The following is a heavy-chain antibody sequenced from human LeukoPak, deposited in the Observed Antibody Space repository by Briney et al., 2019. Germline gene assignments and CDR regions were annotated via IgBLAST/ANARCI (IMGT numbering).Heavy chain of an antibody. CDR2: IYHSGST. CDR3: ARGYCSGGSCYSSYYYSYMDV. D-gene: IGHD2-15*01. J-gene: IGHJ6*03. CDR1: GGSISSSNW. Sequence: PSGTLSLTCAVSGGSISSSNWWSWVRPPPGKGLEWIGEIYHSGSTNYNPSLKSRVTISVDRSKNQFSLKLSSVTAADTAVYYCARGYCSGGSCYSSYYYSYMDVWGKGTTVTVSS. V-gene: IGHV4-4*02.